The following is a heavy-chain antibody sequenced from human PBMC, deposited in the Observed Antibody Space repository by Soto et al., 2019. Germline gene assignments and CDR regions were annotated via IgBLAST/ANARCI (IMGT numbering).Heavy chain of an antibody. J-gene: IGHJ4*02. V-gene: IGHV6-1*01. CDR2: TYYRSKWYN. CDR1: GDSVSINSAA. Sequence: SQTLSLTFAISGDSVSINSAALNWIRQSPSRGLEWLLRTYYRSKWYNDYAVSVKSRITINPDTSKNQFSLQLNSVTPEDTDVYYCARDRSKLDYWGQGTLVTVSS. CDR3: ARDRSKLDY. D-gene: IGHD4-4*01.